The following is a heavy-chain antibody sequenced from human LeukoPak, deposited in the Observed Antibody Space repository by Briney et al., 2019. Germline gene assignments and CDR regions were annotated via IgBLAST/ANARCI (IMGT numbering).Heavy chain of an antibody. CDR1: GGSISSGAYY. CDR2: IYNSGST. D-gene: IGHD5-24*01. V-gene: IGHV4-31*03. CDR3: ARERVQLGLFDY. Sequence: PSETLSLTCTVSGGSISSGAYYWSWIRQHPGKGLEWIGYIYNSGSTYYNPSLESRVTISVDTSKNQFSLKLSSVTAADTAVYYCARERVQLGLFDYWGQGTLVTVSS. J-gene: IGHJ4*02.